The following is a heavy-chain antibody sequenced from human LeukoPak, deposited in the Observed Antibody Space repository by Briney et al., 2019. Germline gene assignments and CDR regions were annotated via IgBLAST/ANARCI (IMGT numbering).Heavy chain of an antibody. D-gene: IGHD3-10*01. J-gene: IGHJ6*03. CDR3: ARVSSKTMVRAIITKKNYYYYYMDV. Sequence: GGSLRLSCAASGFTVSSNYMSWVRQAPGKGLVWVSRINSDGSSTNYADSVKGRFTISRDNAKNSLYVQMNSLRAEDTAVYYCARVSSKTMVRAIITKKNYYYYYMDVWGKGTTVTISS. CDR1: GFTVSSNY. V-gene: IGHV3-74*01. CDR2: INSDGSST.